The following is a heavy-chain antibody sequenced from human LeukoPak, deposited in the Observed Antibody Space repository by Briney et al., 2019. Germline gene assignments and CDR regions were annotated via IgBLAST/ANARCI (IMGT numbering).Heavy chain of an antibody. CDR1: GFTFSSNW. CDR3: TRTAGASGSYRFDP. V-gene: IGHV3-74*01. J-gene: IGHJ5*02. Sequence: GGSLRLSCAASGFTFSSNWMHWVRQAPGKGLVWVSRINSDGSNTNYADSVKGRFTISRDNAKNTLYLQMNSLRAEDTAVYYCTRTAGASGSYRFDPRGQGTLVTVSS. D-gene: IGHD3-10*01. CDR2: INSDGSNT.